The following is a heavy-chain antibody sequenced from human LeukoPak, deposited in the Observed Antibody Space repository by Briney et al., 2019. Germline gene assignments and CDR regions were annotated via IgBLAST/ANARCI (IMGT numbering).Heavy chain of an antibody. Sequence: PSETLSLTCAVYGGSFSGYYWSWIRQPPGKGLEWIGEINHSGSSNYNPSLKTRVTISVDTSKNQFSLKLSSVTAADTAVYYCAGAGTTEYYFGMDVWGQGTTVTV. J-gene: IGHJ6*02. CDR3: AGAGTTEYYFGMDV. CDR2: INHSGSS. D-gene: IGHD1-7*01. V-gene: IGHV4-34*01. CDR1: GGSFSGYY.